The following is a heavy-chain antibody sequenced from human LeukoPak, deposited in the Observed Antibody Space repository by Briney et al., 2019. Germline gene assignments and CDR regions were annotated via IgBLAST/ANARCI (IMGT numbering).Heavy chain of an antibody. CDR2: IYYSGST. V-gene: IGHV4-59*11. D-gene: IGHD6-13*01. J-gene: IGHJ6*03. CDR1: GGSISSHY. Sequence: PSETLSLTCTVSGGSISSHYWGWIRQPPGKGLEWIGYIYYSGSTNYNPSLKSRVTISVDTSKNQFSLKLSSVTAADTAVYYCARDLKAAGTFYYYYYMDVWGKGTTVTVSS. CDR3: ARDLKAAGTFYYYYYMDV.